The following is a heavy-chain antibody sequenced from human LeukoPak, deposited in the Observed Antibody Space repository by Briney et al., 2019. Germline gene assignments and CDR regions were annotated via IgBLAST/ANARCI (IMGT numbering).Heavy chain of an antibody. CDR3: ATGLEGFPQNWFDP. Sequence: VKVSCKASGYTFTYYYLHWLQQAPGKGLEWMGRVDPEDGETVYAEKFQGRVTITADTSINTAYMEMSSLRSEDTAVYYCATGLEGFPQNWFDPWGQGTLVTVSS. CDR2: VDPEDGET. CDR1: GYTFTYYY. V-gene: IGHV1-69-2*01. J-gene: IGHJ5*02. D-gene: IGHD3-3*01.